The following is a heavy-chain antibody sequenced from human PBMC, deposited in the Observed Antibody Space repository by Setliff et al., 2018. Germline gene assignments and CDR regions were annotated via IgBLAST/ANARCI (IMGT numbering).Heavy chain of an antibody. CDR2: IYHSGNT. V-gene: IGHV4-38-2*01. J-gene: IGHJ4*02. Sequence: SETLSLTCAVSGYSISSGYYWGWIRQPPGKGLEWIGSIYHSGNTYYNPSLKSRVTISIDTSKNQFSLKLSSVTAADTAVYYCTRRQWLTTDIDYWGQGTLVTVSS. CDR3: TRRQWLTTDIDY. CDR1: GYSISSGYY. D-gene: IGHD6-19*01.